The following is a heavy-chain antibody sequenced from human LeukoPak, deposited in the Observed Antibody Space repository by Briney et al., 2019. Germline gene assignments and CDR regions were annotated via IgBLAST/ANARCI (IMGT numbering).Heavy chain of an antibody. J-gene: IGHJ4*02. V-gene: IGHV3-48*01. D-gene: IGHD4-17*01. CDR1: GFTFSSYS. CDR2: ISSSSSTI. CDR3: ARATVTTPDY. Sequence: GGSLRLSCAASGFTFSSYSMNWVRQAPGKGLEWVSYISSSSSTIYYADSVKGQFTISRDNAKNSLYLQTNSLRAEDTAVYYCARATVTTPDYWGQGTLVTVSS.